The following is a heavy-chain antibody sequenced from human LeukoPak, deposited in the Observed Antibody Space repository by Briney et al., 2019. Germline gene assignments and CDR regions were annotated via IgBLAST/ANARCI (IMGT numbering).Heavy chain of an antibody. J-gene: IGHJ4*02. Sequence: TGESLKISCKASGYSFTTYWIAWVRQMPGKGLEWMGSIYPGDSDTKYSPSFQGQVTISADKSITTAYLQWSSLKASDTAIYYRAVNYGSSSYSYDYWGQGILATVSS. CDR3: AVNYGSSSYSYDY. CDR2: IYPGDSDT. V-gene: IGHV5-51*01. D-gene: IGHD3-22*01. CDR1: GYSFTTYW.